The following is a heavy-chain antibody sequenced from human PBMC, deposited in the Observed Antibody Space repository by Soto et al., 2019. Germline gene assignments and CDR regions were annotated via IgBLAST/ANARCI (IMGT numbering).Heavy chain of an antibody. D-gene: IGHD1-26*01. Sequence: GASMKVCCQSSGYTFTSCSLHLGRQGPGQRREVMGWINAGNANTKYSQKFQGRLTITRDTSASTAYTELSSLRTEDTAVYYCARTLVGATPADDWGQGTLVTVSS. J-gene: IGHJ4*02. CDR3: ARTLVGATPADD. CDR1: GYTFTSCS. V-gene: IGHV1-3*01. CDR2: INAGNANT.